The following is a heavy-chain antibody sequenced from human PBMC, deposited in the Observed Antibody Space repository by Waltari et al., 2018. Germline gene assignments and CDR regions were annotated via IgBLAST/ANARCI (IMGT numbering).Heavy chain of an antibody. CDR1: GFAFSNYW. V-gene: IGHV3-7*01. Sequence: EVQLVESGGGLAQPGGSLRLSWAASGFAFSNYWMSWVRQAPGKGPEWVANIMTDGREEYYVDSVRGRFTISRDNAKNSLYLQMNSLRPEDTAVYYCVRDQWFAFDIWGQGTMVTVSS. CDR3: VRDQWFAFDI. J-gene: IGHJ3*02. CDR2: IMTDGREE. D-gene: IGHD3-22*01.